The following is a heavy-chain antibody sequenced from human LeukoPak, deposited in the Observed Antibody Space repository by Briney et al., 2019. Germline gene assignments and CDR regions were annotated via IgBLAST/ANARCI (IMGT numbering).Heavy chain of an antibody. CDR1: GFTFSSYW. CDR3: TRSAAVNAEYFQH. CDR2: IRSKAYGGTT. V-gene: IGHV3-49*04. Sequence: GGSLRLSCAASGFTFSSYWMHWVRQAPGKGLEWVGFIRSKAYGGTTEYAASVKGRFTISRDDSKSIAYLQMNSLKTEDTAVYYCTRSAAVNAEYFQHWGQGTLVTVSS. D-gene: IGHD6-25*01. J-gene: IGHJ1*01.